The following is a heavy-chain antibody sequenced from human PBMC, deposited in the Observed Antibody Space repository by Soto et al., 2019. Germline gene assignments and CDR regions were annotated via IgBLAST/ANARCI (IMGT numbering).Heavy chain of an antibody. CDR1: GFTFSSYG. CDR3: AKDHSKGWFDP. J-gene: IGHJ5*02. CDR2: ISYDGSNK. V-gene: IGHV3-30*18. Sequence: QVQLVESGGGVVQPGRSLRLSCAASGFTFSSYGMHWVRQAPGKGLEWVAVISYDGSNKYYADSVKGRFTISRDNSKNSLYLQMSSVRAEDTAVYYCAKDHSKGWFDPWGQGTLVTVSS. D-gene: IGHD2-21*01.